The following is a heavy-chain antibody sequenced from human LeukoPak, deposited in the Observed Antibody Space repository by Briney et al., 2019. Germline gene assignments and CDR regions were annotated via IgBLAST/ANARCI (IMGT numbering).Heavy chain of an antibody. D-gene: IGHD3-22*01. Sequence: PGGSLRLSCAASGFTFSSYWMNWVRQAPGKGLEWVANIKQDGSERYYVDSVKGRFTISRDNAKKLLSLQMNSLRGDDTAVYYCARVRYYDSSGYHDHWGQGTLVTVSS. CDR2: IKQDGSER. V-gene: IGHV3-7*02. J-gene: IGHJ5*02. CDR1: GFTFSSYW. CDR3: ARVRYYDSSGYHDH.